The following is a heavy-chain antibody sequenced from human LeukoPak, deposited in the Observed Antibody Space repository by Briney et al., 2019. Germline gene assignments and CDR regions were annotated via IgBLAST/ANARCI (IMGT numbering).Heavy chain of an antibody. CDR3: AKGIVFSTYGVGGYDY. V-gene: IGHV3-23*01. D-gene: IGHD3-16*01. CDR2: ISGSGGST. J-gene: IGHJ4*02. Sequence: PGGSLRLSCAASAFTFSSYAMSWVRQAPGMGLEWVSSISGSGGSTYYANSVKGRFTISRDNSKHTLYLQMNSLRAEDTAVYYCAKGIVFSTYGVGGYDYWGQGTLVTVSS. CDR1: AFTFSSYA.